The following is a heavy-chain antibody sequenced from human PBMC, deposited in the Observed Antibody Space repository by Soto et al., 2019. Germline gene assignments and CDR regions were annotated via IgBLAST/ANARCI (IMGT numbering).Heavy chain of an antibody. CDR2: IYYSGST. J-gene: IGHJ5*02. CDR3: ASENNYEISCFDP. D-gene: IGHD4-4*01. CDR1: GGSISSRSYS. Sequence: SETLSLTCTVSGGSISSRSYSWGWIRQPPGKGLEWIGNIYYSGSTYYNPSLKSRVSISVDTSKNQFSLKVTSVTAADTAVYYWASENNYEISCFDPWGKGTLVPAS. V-gene: IGHV4-39*01.